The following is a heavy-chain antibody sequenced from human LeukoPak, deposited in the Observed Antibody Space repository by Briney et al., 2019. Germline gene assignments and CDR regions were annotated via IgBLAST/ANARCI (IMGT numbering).Heavy chain of an antibody. CDR2: ISSSSSTI. CDR1: GFTFSSYS. Sequence: GGSLRLSCAASGFTFSSYSMNWVRQAPGKGREWVSYISSSSSTIYYADSVKGRFTISRDNAKNSLYLQMNSLRADDTAVYYCARDPTPETYYEFWSGFPYFDYWGQGTLVTVSS. V-gene: IGHV3-48*01. J-gene: IGHJ4*02. D-gene: IGHD3-3*01. CDR3: ARDPTPETYYEFWSGFPYFDY.